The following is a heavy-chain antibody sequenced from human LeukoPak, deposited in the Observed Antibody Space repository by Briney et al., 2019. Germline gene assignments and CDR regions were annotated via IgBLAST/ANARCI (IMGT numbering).Heavy chain of an antibody. V-gene: IGHV4-34*01. J-gene: IGHJ5*02. Sequence: PSETLSLTCAVYGGSFSGYYWSWIRQPPGKGLEWIGEINHSGSTNYNPSLKSRVTISVDTSKNQFSLKLSSVTAADTAVYYCARRGTIFWGNWFDPWGQGTLVTVSS. D-gene: IGHD3-9*01. CDR1: GGSFSGYY. CDR3: ARRGTIFWGNWFDP. CDR2: INHSGST.